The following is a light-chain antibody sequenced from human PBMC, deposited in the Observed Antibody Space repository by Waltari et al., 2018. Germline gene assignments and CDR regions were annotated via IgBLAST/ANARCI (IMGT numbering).Light chain of an antibody. CDR3: QHYGSSLYT. V-gene: IGKV3-20*01. Sequence: VVLTQFPGTLSLSPGETATLSCRTSQSLVNNYLAWYQQKPGQAPRLLIYATSTRASGIPDRFSGSESGTDFTLTISRLEPEDFAVYYCQHYGSSLYTFGQGTKLGLK. J-gene: IGKJ2*01. CDR1: QSLVNNY. CDR2: ATS.